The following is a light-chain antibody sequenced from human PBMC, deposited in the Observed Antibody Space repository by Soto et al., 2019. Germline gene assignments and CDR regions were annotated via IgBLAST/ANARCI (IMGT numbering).Light chain of an antibody. V-gene: IGKV1-33*01. J-gene: IGKJ2*01. CDR1: QDISNY. CDR3: KKKKGPPRP. CDR2: DAS. Sequence: DIQMTQSPSSLSASVGDRVIITCQASQDISNYLNWYQQKPGKAPQLLIYDASNLETGVPSRFSESESGTYFTYTTRPLKPEDLEKYNEKKKKGPPRPFGQGTRGEIK.